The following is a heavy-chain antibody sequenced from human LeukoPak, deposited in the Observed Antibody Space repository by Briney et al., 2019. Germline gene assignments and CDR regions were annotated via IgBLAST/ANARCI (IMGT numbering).Heavy chain of an antibody. V-gene: IGHV4-39*02. CDR2: IHYSETT. D-gene: IGHD2-15*01. Sequence: SETLSLTCTVSGGSISISNYYWGWIRQPPGKGLEWIASIHYSETTYYNPSLKSRVTISVDTSKNHFSLKLSSVTAADTAVYYCARVSDNTLFDYWGQGTLVTVSS. CDR1: GGSISISNYY. J-gene: IGHJ4*02. CDR3: ARVSDNTLFDY.